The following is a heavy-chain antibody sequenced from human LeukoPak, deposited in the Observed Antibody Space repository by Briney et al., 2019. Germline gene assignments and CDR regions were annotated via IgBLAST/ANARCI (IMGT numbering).Heavy chain of an antibody. V-gene: IGHV4-4*07. CDR2: IYTSGST. Sequence: PSETLSLTCTVSGGSISSYYWSWIRQPAGKGLEWIGRIYTSGSTNYNPSLKSRVTISVDTSKNQFSLKLSSVTAADTAVYYCARLASYYDSSGYSGPEYFDYWGQGTLVTVSS. CDR3: ARLASYYDSSGYSGPEYFDY. CDR1: GGSISSYY. D-gene: IGHD3-22*01. J-gene: IGHJ4*02.